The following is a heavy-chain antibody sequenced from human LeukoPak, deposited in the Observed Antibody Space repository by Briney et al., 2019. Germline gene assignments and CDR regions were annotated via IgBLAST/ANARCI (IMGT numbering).Heavy chain of an antibody. J-gene: IGHJ4*02. V-gene: IGHV3-64D*06. CDR3: VKDFGRVRGTPDS. D-gene: IGHD3-16*01. CDR1: GFVFSIYT. CDR2: ISGSGNGFSI. Sequence: SGGSLRLSCSASGFVFSIYTMYWVRQAPGKGPEYVSTISGSGNGFSIYYADSVKGRFTISRDDSKSILYLRMNGLRSEDTAVYYCVKDFGRVRGTPDSWGQGTLVTVSS.